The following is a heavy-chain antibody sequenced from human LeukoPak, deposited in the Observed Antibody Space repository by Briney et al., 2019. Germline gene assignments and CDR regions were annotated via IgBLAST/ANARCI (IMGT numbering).Heavy chain of an antibody. J-gene: IGHJ4*02. V-gene: IGHV4-39*01. CDR2: IYYSGST. CDR3: ARHSYYYDSSGYYYKGTFDY. CDR1: GGSISSSSYY. D-gene: IGHD3-22*01. Sequence: SETLSLTCTVSGGSISSSSYYSGWIRQPPGKGLEWIGSIYYSGSTYYNPSLKSRVTISVDTSKNQFSLKLSSVTAADTAVYYCARHSYYYDSSGYYYKGTFDYWGQGTLVTVSS.